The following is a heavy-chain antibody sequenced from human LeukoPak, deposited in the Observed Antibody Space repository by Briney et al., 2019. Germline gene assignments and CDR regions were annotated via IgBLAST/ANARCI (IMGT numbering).Heavy chain of an antibody. Sequence: PGGSLRLSCAASGFTFSSYAMHWVRQAPGKGLEWVAVISYDGSNKYYADSVKGRFTISRDNSKNTLYLQMNSLRAEDTAVYYCARDPYFAYCSGGSCYGGLDPWGQGTLVTVSS. V-gene: IGHV3-30*04. CDR3: ARDPYFAYCSGGSCYGGLDP. CDR1: GFTFSSYA. D-gene: IGHD2-15*01. J-gene: IGHJ5*02. CDR2: ISYDGSNK.